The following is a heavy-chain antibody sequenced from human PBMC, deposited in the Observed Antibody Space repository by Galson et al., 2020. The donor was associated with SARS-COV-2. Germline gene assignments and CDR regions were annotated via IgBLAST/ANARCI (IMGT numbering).Heavy chain of an antibody. D-gene: IGHD6-19*01. CDR3: VRSGPSLAGTMGAFDI. Sequence: GESLKISCAASGFTFFSYAINWVRQAPGKGLEWVAVISYDGSEKYYGDSVKGRFTISRDNSRNTLYLQVDSLRPEDTAVYYCVRSGPSLAGTMGAFDIWGQGTMVTVSS. CDR1: GFTFFSYA. CDR2: ISYDGSEK. V-gene: IGHV3-30*04. J-gene: IGHJ3*02.